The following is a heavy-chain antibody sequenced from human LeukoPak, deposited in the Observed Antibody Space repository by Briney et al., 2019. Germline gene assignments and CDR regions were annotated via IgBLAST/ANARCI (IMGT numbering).Heavy chain of an antibody. Sequence: SQTLSLTCAISGDSVSSNSAAWNWIRQSPSRGLEWLGRTYYRSKWYNDYAVSVKSRITINPDTSKNQFSLQLNSVTPEDTAVYYCARVASNIAAAGRIGNWFDPWGQGTLVTVSS. CDR2: TYYRSKWYN. J-gene: IGHJ5*02. CDR1: GDSVSSNSAA. CDR3: ARVASNIAAAGRIGNWFDP. V-gene: IGHV6-1*01. D-gene: IGHD6-13*01.